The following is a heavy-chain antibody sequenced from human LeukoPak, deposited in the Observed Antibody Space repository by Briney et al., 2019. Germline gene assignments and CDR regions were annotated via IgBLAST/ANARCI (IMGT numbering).Heavy chain of an antibody. CDR2: IYYSGST. Sequence: TLSLTCTVSGGSVSSGGYYWSWIRQHPGKGLEWIGSIYYSGSTNYNPSRQGRVTISLDTSRNQFSLKLSSETAADTAVYYCASGDNDPLFDYWGQGTLATVSS. J-gene: IGHJ4*02. D-gene: IGHD1-1*01. V-gene: IGHV4-31*03. CDR3: ASGDNDPLFDY. CDR1: GGSVSSGGYY.